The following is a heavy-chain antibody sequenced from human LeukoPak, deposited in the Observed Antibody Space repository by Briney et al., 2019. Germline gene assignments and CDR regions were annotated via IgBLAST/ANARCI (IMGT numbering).Heavy chain of an antibody. CDR1: GGSISGYY. J-gene: IGHJ6*02. CDR3: GRIGGHLMEPHYNGLDV. V-gene: IGHV4-59*01. CDR2: IYYSGST. D-gene: IGHD1-26*01. Sequence: SETLSLTCTVSGGSISGYYWSWIRQPPGKGLEWIGHIYYSGSTNYNPSLKSRVTISVDTSNNQLSLKLRSVTAADTALYYCGRIGGHLMEPHYNGLDVWGQGTTVTVSS.